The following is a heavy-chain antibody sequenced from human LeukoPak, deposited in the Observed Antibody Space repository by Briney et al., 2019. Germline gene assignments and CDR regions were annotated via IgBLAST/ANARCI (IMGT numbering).Heavy chain of an antibody. CDR3: APLVSYGAAEGY. CDR2: INPNSGGT. J-gene: IGHJ4*02. D-gene: IGHD5-18*01. Sequence: GASVKVSCKASGYTFTGYYMHWVRQAPGQGLEWMGWINPNSGGTNYAQEFQGRVTMTRDTSISTAYMELSRLRSDDTAVYYCAPLVSYGAAEGYWGQGTLVTVSS. V-gene: IGHV1-2*02. CDR1: GYTFTGYY.